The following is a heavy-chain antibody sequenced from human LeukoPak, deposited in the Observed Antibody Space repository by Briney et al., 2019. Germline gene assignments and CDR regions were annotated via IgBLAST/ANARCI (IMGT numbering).Heavy chain of an antibody. CDR1: GFTFSYYD. Sequence: GGSLRLSCAASGFTFSYYDMSWVRQAPGKGLEWVASITLSGGSTFYADSVKGRFTISRDNSKNTLYLQMNSLSAEDTAVYYCAKRGNPAVGHHYLDAWGKGTTVSVYS. CDR2: ITLSGGST. V-gene: IGHV3-23*01. J-gene: IGHJ6*03. CDR3: AKRGNPAVGHHYLDA. D-gene: IGHD2-2*01.